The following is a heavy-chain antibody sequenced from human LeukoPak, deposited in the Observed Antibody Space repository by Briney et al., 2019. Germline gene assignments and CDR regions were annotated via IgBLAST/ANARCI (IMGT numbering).Heavy chain of an antibody. Sequence: GGSLRLSCAASGFTFDDYAMHWVRHAPGKGLEWVSGISWNSGSIGYADSVKGRFTISRDNAKNSLYLQMNSLRAEDTALYYCAKDKSYSSSWYAFDIWGQGTMVTVSS. CDR2: ISWNSGSI. CDR1: GFTFDDYA. V-gene: IGHV3-9*01. CDR3: AKDKSYSSSWYAFDI. J-gene: IGHJ3*02. D-gene: IGHD6-13*01.